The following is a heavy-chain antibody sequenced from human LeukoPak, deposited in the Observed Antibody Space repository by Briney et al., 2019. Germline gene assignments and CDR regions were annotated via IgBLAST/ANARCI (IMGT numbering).Heavy chain of an antibody. CDR1: GGSISSYY. Sequence: PSETLSLTCTVSGGSISSYYWSWIRQPPGKGLEWIGYIYYSGSTNYNPSLKSRVTISVDTSKNQFSLKLSSVTAADTAVYYCARGLADYYFDYWGQGTLVTVSS. V-gene: IGHV4-59*01. CDR2: IYYSGST. D-gene: IGHD6-19*01. J-gene: IGHJ4*02. CDR3: ARGLADYYFDY.